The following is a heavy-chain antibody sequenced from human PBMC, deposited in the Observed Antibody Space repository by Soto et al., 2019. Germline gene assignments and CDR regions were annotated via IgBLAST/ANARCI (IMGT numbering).Heavy chain of an antibody. CDR1: GFSLSSYE. V-gene: IGHV3-48*03. D-gene: IGHD4-17*01. CDR3: ATTTVTDYYYGMDV. Sequence: GFLWLSAAVAGFSLSSYEMNWVRQAPGKGLEWVSYISSSGSTIYYADSVKGRFTISRDNAKNSLYLQMNSLRAEDTAVYYCATTTVTDYYYGMDVWGQGTTVTVSS. CDR2: ISSSGSTI. J-gene: IGHJ6*02.